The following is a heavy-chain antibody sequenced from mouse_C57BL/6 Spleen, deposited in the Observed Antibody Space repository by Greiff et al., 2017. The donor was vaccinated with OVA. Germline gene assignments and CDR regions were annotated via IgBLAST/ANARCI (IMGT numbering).Heavy chain of an antibody. D-gene: IGHD4-1*01. J-gene: IGHJ2*01. V-gene: IGHV1-26*01. CDR3: ARLTGTGYFDY. CDR1: GYTFTDYY. CDR2: INPNNGGT. Sequence: EVQLQQSGPELVKPGASVKISCKASGYTFTDYYMNWVKQSHGKSLEWIGDINPNNGGTSYNQKFKGKATLTVDKSSSTAYMELRSLTSEDSAVYYCARLTGTGYFDYWGQGTTLTVSS.